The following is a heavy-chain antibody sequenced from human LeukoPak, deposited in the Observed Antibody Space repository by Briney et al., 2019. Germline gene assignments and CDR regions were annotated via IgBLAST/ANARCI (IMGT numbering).Heavy chain of an antibody. Sequence: ASVKVSCKAFGYTFTAYYMHWVRQAPGQGLEWMGWINPNSGGTNYAQKFQGWVTMTRDTSISTAYMELTRLKSDDTAVYYCARGYWGYDSWGQGTLVTVSS. J-gene: IGHJ4*02. CDR1: GYTFTAYY. V-gene: IGHV1-2*04. CDR3: ARGYWGYDS. D-gene: IGHD7-27*01. CDR2: INPNSGGT.